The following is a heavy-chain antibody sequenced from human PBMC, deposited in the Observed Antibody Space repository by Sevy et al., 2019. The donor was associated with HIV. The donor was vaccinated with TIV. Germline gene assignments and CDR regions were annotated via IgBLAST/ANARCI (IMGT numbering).Heavy chain of an antibody. CDR1: GFTFTLYA. J-gene: IGHJ4*02. CDR2: ISYSGTNK. Sequence: GGSLRLSCAASGFTFTLYAIHWVRQAPGKGLEWVALISYSGTNKYYADSVKGRFTISRDDSKNTAYLKMNNLGTDDTAVYYCAGVAVEYCTDDCYHRFDYWGQGTQVTVSS. CDR3: AGVAVEYCTDDCYHRFDY. V-gene: IGHV3-30-3*01. D-gene: IGHD2-21*02.